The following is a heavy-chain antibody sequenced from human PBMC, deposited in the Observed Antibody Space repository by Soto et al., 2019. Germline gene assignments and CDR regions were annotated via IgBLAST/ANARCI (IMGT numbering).Heavy chain of an antibody. CDR1: GFTFSSYW. J-gene: IGHJ4*02. D-gene: IGHD3-3*01. CDR3: ARARPKYYDFWSGPSYDY. Sequence: GGSLRLSCAASGFTFSSYWIHWVRQAPGKGLVWVSRINSDGSSTSYADSVKGRFTISRDNAKNTLYLQMNSLRAEDTAVYYCARARPKYYDFWSGPSYDYWGQGTLVTVS. V-gene: IGHV3-74*01. CDR2: INSDGSST.